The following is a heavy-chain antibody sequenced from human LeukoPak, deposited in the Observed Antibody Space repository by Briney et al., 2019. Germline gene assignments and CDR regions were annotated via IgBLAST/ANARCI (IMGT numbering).Heavy chain of an antibody. J-gene: IGHJ4*02. D-gene: IGHD6-6*01. CDR1: GGSFSDYY. CDR3: ARGSRRRSDDIVATRLKAYFDS. V-gene: IGHV4-34*01. CDR2: INHSGST. Sequence: SETLSLTCAVYGGSFSDYYWSWIRQAPGKRLEWIGEINHSGSTNYNPSLKNRMTMSIDTSKSQFSLNLTSVIAADTAMYYCARGSRRRSDDIVATRLKAYFDSWGQGSLVTVSS.